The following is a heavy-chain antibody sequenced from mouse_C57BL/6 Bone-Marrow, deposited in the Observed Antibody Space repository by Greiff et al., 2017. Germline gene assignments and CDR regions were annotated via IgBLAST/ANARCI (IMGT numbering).Heavy chain of an antibody. CDR1: GYTFTSYW. V-gene: IGHV1-55*01. J-gene: IGHJ3*01. CDR3: ASPLDSSSYPWFAY. D-gene: IGHD3-2*02. CDR2: IYPGSGST. Sequence: QVQLKQPGAELVKPGASVKMSCKASGYTFTSYWITWVKQRPGQGLEWIGDIYPGSGSTNYNEKFKSKATLTVDTSSSTAYMQLSSLTSEDSAVYYCASPLDSSSYPWFAYWGQGTLVTVSA.